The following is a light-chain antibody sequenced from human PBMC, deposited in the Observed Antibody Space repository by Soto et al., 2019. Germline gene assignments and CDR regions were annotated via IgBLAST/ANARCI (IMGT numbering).Light chain of an antibody. J-gene: IGLJ1*01. Sequence: QSVLTQPASVSGSPGQSITISCTGTSSDVGAYNYVSWFQQHPGKAPTLIISEVSNRPSGVSNRFSGSKSGTSASLAISGLQSDDEADYYCAAWDDSLSGFVFGAGTKVTVL. CDR3: AAWDDSLSGFV. V-gene: IGLV2-14*01. CDR2: EVS. CDR1: SSDVGAYNY.